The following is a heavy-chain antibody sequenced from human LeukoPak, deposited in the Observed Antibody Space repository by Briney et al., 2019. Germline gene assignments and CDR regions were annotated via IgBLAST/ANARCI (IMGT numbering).Heavy chain of an antibody. Sequence: PGGSLRLSCAASGFTFSSHWMHWVRQAPGKGLVWVARIISDGTGRDYADSIKGRFTISRDNAKNMLYLQMNSLRAEDTAVYFCATGESAPRNDYWGRGTLVTVSS. D-gene: IGHD6-25*01. CDR1: GFTFSSHW. CDR2: IISDGTGR. J-gene: IGHJ4*02. CDR3: ATGESAPRNDY. V-gene: IGHV3-74*01.